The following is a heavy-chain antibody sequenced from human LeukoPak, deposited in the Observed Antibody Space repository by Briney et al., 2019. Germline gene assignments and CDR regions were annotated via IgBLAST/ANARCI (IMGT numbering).Heavy chain of an antibody. V-gene: IGHV4-39*07. CDR2: IYYSGST. Sequence: PSETLSLTCTVSGGSISSSSYYWGWIRQPPGKGLEWIGSIYYSGSTFYNPSLKSRVTISVDTSKNQFSLKLTSVTAADTAVYYCARVPTITFFDYWGQGTLVTVSS. CDR3: ARVPTITFFDY. J-gene: IGHJ4*02. CDR1: GGSISSSSYY. D-gene: IGHD3-10*01.